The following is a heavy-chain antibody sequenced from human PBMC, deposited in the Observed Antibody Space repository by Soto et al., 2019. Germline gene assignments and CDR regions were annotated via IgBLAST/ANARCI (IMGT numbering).Heavy chain of an antibody. V-gene: IGHV3-23*01. Sequence: VPLLESGGGLVQPGGSLRLSCAASGFTFSSYAMTWVRQAPGKGLEWVSGVNGRGSNTYYADSVRGRFTISRGNSKNMLYLQMNSLRAEDTAIYYCAKVPYDIVTGYYDYWGQGALVTVSS. D-gene: IGHD3-9*01. CDR3: AKVPYDIVTGYYDY. CDR1: GFTFSSYA. J-gene: IGHJ4*02. CDR2: VNGRGSNT.